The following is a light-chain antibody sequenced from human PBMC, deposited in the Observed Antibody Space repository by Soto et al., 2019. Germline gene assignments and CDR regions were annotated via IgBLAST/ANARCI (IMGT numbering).Light chain of an antibody. CDR3: SSYAGSDNVM. CDR2: DVS. Sequence: QSALTQPPSASGSPGQSVTFSCTGTSSDVGDNVSWYQQYPGKAPKLMIYDVSQRPSGVPDRFSGSKSGNTASLTVSGLQAEDEADYYCSSYAGSDNVMFGGGTQLTVL. V-gene: IGLV2-8*01. CDR1: SSDVGDN. J-gene: IGLJ7*01.